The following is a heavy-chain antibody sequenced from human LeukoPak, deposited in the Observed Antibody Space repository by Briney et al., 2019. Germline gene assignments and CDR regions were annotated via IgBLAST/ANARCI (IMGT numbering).Heavy chain of an antibody. CDR1: GFTFSSYS. Sequence: GGSLRLSCAASGFTFSSYSMNWVRQAPGKGLEWVSYISSSSSTIYYADSVKGRFTISRDNAKNSLYLQMNSLRAEDTAVYYCARSSYDILTGYYAFFDYWGQGTLVTVSS. J-gene: IGHJ4*02. CDR3: ARSSYDILTGYYAFFDY. CDR2: ISSSSSTI. D-gene: IGHD3-9*01. V-gene: IGHV3-48*01.